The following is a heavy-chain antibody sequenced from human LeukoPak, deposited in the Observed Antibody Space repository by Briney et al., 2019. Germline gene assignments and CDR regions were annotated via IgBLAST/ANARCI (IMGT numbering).Heavy chain of an antibody. D-gene: IGHD1-26*01. CDR1: GYSISSGYY. V-gene: IGHV4-38-2*02. Sequence: SETLSLTCTVSGYSISSGYYWGWIRQPPGKGLVWIGSIYHSGSTYYNPSLKSRVTISVDASKNQFSLKLSSVTAADTAVYYCAREDRIVGATSDYWGQGTLVTVSS. CDR3: AREDRIVGATSDY. J-gene: IGHJ4*02. CDR2: IYHSGST.